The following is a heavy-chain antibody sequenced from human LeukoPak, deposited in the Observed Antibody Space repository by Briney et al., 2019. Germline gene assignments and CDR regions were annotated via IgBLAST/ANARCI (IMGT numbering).Heavy chain of an antibody. CDR2: IYYDGSNK. V-gene: IGHV3-30*02. CDR3: AKDMMRGTTYYYYYMDV. J-gene: IGHJ6*03. CDR1: GFTFSTYN. D-gene: IGHD1-14*01. Sequence: GGSLRLSCGASGFTFSTYNMHWVRQAPGKGLEWVGFIYYDGSNKYYADSVKGRFTISRDNSKNTLYMQMNSLRVEDTAVYYCAKDMMRGTTYYYYYMDVWGKGTTVTVSS.